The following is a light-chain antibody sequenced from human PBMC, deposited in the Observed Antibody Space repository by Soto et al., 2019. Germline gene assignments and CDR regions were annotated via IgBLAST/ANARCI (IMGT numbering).Light chain of an antibody. Sequence: QSVLTQPPSLSGAPGQRVTISCTGSISNIGADYDVHWYQQIPGTAPKLLIYGNNDRPSGVPDRFSGSKSGTSASLAITGLQTEDEADYYCQSYDSSLSGYVFGTRTKVTVL. CDR3: QSYDSSLSGYV. V-gene: IGLV1-40*01. CDR1: ISNIGADYD. J-gene: IGLJ1*01. CDR2: GNN.